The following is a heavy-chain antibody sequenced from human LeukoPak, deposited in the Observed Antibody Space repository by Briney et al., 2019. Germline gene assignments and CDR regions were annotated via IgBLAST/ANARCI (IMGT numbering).Heavy chain of an antibody. CDR1: EFSVSSNY. D-gene: IGHD6-19*01. Sequence: TGGSLRLSCAVSEFSVSSNYMNWVRQAPGKGLEWVSVIYSGGATYYADSVGGRFTISRDNSKNMVSLQMTSLGAEDTAVYYCARGRFSGPDDYWGQGTLVTVSS. CDR2: IYSGGAT. J-gene: IGHJ4*02. CDR3: ARGRFSGPDDY. V-gene: IGHV3-53*01.